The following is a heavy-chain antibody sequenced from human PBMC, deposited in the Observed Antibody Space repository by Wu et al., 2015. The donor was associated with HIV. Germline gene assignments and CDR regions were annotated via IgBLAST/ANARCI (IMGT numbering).Heavy chain of an antibody. D-gene: IGHD3-22*01. Sequence: QLVQSGAEVKKPGSSVKISCKASGNTFNAINWVRQAPGQGLEWMGGIIPLFGTTEYAEIFQGRVTISTDESTSTAYMRLTSLTSEDTAVYYCASPRSPGFSSAWPTYFDYWGQGTLVTVSS. CDR1: GNTFNA. V-gene: IGHV1-69*05. J-gene: IGHJ4*02. CDR3: ASPRSPGFSSAWPTYFDY. CDR2: IIPLFGTT.